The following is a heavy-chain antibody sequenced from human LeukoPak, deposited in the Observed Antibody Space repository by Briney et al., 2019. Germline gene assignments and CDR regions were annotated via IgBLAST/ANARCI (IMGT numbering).Heavy chain of an antibody. Sequence: GASVKVSCKAPGYTFTGYYMHWVRQAPGQGLEWMGWINPNSGGTNYAQKFQGRVTMTRDTSISTAYMELSRLRSDDTAVYYCAREFFGSGSYLQHGGPYDYWGQGTLVTVSS. V-gene: IGHV1-2*02. D-gene: IGHD3-10*01. CDR1: GYTFTGYY. CDR2: INPNSGGT. J-gene: IGHJ4*02. CDR3: AREFFGSGSYLQHGGPYDY.